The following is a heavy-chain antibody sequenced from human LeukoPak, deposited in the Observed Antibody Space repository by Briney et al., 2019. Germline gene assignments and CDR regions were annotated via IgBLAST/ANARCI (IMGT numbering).Heavy chain of an antibody. J-gene: IGHJ3*02. CDR1: GGTFSSYA. CDR3: ARDPSYDSSGFDAFDI. Sequence: GSSVKVSSKASGGTFSSYAISWVRQAPGQGLEWMGGIIPIFGTANYAQKFQGRVTITTDESTSTAYMELSSLRSEDTAVYYCARDPSYDSSGFDAFDIWGQGTMVTVSS. V-gene: IGHV1-69*05. D-gene: IGHD3-22*01. CDR2: IIPIFGTA.